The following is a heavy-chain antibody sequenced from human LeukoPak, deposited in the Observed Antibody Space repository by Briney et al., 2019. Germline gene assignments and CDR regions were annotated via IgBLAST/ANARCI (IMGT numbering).Heavy chain of an antibody. CDR3: SREVGATHYFDY. CDR1: GFTFGDYA. V-gene: IGHV3-49*04. CDR2: IRSKASGGTT. D-gene: IGHD1-26*01. J-gene: IGHJ4*02. Sequence: GESLRLSCTTSGFTFGDYAMSWVRQAPGKGLEWVGFIRSKASGGTTEYAASVKGRFTVSRDDSKSIAFLQMNSLKTEDTAVYYCSREVGATHYFDYWGQGTLVTVSS.